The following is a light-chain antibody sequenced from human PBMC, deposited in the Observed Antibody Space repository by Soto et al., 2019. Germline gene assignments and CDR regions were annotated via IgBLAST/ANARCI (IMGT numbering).Light chain of an antibody. J-gene: IGLJ1*01. Sequence: QYALTQPPSASGSPGQSAAISCTGTSSDVGGQNYVSWYQQHPGKAPKLIIYAVTERPSGVPDRFSGSKSGNTASLTVSGLQTEDEADYYCSSHAGNNNYVFGTGTKVTV. CDR1: SSDVGGQNY. V-gene: IGLV2-8*01. CDR2: AVT. CDR3: SSHAGNNNYV.